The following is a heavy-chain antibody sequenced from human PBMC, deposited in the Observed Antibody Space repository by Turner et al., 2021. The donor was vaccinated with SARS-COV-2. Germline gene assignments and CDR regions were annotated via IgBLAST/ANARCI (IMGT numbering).Heavy chain of an antibody. Sequence: QLQLQESGPGLVKPSETLSLTCTVSGGSISSSSYYWGWIRQPPGKGLEWIGSIYYSGSTYNNSSLKSRVTMSVDTSKNQFSLKLTSVTAADTAVYYCARHSPELRGDFFDCWGQGTLVTVSS. CDR3: ARHSPELRGDFFDC. CDR2: IYYSGST. D-gene: IGHD1-26*01. V-gene: IGHV4-39*01. CDR1: GGSISSSSYY. J-gene: IGHJ4*02.